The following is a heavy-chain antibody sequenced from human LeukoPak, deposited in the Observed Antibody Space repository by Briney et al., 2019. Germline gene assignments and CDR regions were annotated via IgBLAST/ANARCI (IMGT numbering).Heavy chain of an antibody. CDR1: GGSISSHY. J-gene: IGHJ4*02. CDR2: IYYSGTT. D-gene: IGHD2/OR15-2a*01. V-gene: IGHV4-59*11. CDR3: ARGYYGLLGYFDY. Sequence: KPSETLSLTCTVSGGSISSHYWSWIRRPPGKGLEWIGYIYYSGTTNYNPSLKSRVTTSVDKSKNQFSLRLTSVTAADTAVYYCARGYYGLLGYFDYWGQGTLVTVSS.